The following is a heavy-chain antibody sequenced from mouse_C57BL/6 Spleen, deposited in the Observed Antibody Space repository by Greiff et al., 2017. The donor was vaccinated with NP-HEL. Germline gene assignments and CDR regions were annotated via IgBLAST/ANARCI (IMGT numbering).Heavy chain of an antibody. CDR3: ASEGMDY. CDR1: GYSITSGYY. Sequence: VQLKESGPGLVKPSQSLSLTCSVTGYSITSGYYWNWIRQFPGNKLEWMGYISYDGSNNYNPSLKNRISITRDTSKNQFFLKLNSVTTEDTATYYCASEGMDYWGQGTSVTVSS. J-gene: IGHJ4*01. V-gene: IGHV3-6*01. CDR2: ISYDGSN.